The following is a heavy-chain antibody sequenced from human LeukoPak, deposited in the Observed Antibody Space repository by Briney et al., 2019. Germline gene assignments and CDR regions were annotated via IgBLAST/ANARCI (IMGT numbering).Heavy chain of an antibody. CDR2: ISSSSSYI. D-gene: IGHD3-16*01. CDR1: GFTFSSYS. CDR3: ARAGGAQEFDC. Sequence: GGSLRLSCAASGFTFSSYSMNWVRQAPGKGLEWVSSISSSSSYIYYADSVKGRFTISRDNAKNSLYLQMNSLRAEDTAVYYCARAGGAQEFDCWGQGTLATVSS. J-gene: IGHJ4*02. V-gene: IGHV3-21*01.